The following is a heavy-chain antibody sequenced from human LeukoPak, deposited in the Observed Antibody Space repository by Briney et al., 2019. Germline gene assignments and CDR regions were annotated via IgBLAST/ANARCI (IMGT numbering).Heavy chain of an antibody. J-gene: IGHJ4*02. V-gene: IGHV4-4*02. CDR3: AREGDGYNYLPY. CDR1: GVSISSSNW. CDR2: IYHSGST. D-gene: IGHD5-24*01. Sequence: SGTLSLTCAVSGVSISSSNWWSWVRQPPGKGLEWIGEIYHSGSTNYNPSLKSRVTISVDKSKNQSSLKLSSVTAADTAVYYYAREGDGYNYLPYWGQGTLVTVSS.